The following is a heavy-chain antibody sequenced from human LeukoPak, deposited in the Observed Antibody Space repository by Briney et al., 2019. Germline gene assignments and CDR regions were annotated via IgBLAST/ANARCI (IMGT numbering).Heavy chain of an antibody. J-gene: IGHJ6*03. CDR1: GFTFSSYW. V-gene: IGHV3-74*01. CDR2: INSDGSST. D-gene: IGHD3-10*01. Sequence: GGSLRLSCAASGFTFSSYWMHWVRQAPGKGLVWVSRINSDGSSTSYADSVKGRFTISRDNAKNTLYLQMNSLRAEDTAVYYCAREYPSTLRGTIIPDYYYYYMDVWGKGTTVTVSS. CDR3: AREYPSTLRGTIIPDYYYYYMDV.